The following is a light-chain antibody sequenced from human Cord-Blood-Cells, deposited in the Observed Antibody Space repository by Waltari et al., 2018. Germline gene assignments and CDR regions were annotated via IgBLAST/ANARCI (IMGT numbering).Light chain of an antibody. Sequence: QSALTQPASVSGSPGQSITISCTGTSSEDGGYNYVSWYQQHPGKAPKLMIYEVSNRPSGVSNRFSGSKSGNTASLTISGLQAEDEADYYCSSYTSSSTLVFGTGTKVTVL. CDR2: EVS. CDR1: SSEDGGYNY. J-gene: IGLJ1*01. V-gene: IGLV2-14*01. CDR3: SSYTSSSTLV.